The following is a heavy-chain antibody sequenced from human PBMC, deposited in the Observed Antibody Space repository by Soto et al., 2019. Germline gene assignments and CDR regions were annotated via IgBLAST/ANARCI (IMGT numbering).Heavy chain of an antibody. J-gene: IGHJ6*02. CDR2: IWYDGSNK. D-gene: IGHD5-18*01. CDR3: AANSYGYPTEYYYGMDV. CDR1: GFTFSSYG. Sequence: GGSLRLSCAASGFTFSSYGMHWVRQAPGKGLEWVAVIWYDGSNKYYADSVKGRFTISRDNSKNTLYLQMNSLRAEDTAVYYCAANSYGYPTEYYYGMDVWGQGTTVTVSS. V-gene: IGHV3-33*01.